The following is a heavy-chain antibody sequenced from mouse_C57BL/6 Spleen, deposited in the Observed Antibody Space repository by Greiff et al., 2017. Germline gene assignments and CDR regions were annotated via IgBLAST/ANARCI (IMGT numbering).Heavy chain of an antibody. CDR3: GGTNWEGCWDV. J-gene: IGHJ1*03. V-gene: IGHV5-17*01. Sequence: EVQLLESGAGLVKPGASLKLSCAASGFTFSDYGMHWVRQAPEKGLEWVAYISRGSSTIYYADTVKGRFTLSRDNAKNTLFLQMTSLTSEDTDMYYCGGTNWEGCWDVWGKGTTVTVSS. CDR1: GFTFSDYG. D-gene: IGHD4-1*01. CDR2: ISRGSSTI.